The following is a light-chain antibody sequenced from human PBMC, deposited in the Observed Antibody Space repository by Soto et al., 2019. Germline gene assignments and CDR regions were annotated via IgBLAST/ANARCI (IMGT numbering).Light chain of an antibody. J-gene: IGLJ2*01. CDR3: CSYAGSYTVI. V-gene: IGLV2-11*01. Sequence: QSALTQPRSVSGSPGQSVTLSCTGTSTDVGNYDYVSWYQQYPGKAPKLLIYDVNKRPSGVPARFSGSKSGKTASLAISGLRAEDEADYYCCSYAGSYTVIFGGGTKLTVL. CDR2: DVN. CDR1: STDVGNYDY.